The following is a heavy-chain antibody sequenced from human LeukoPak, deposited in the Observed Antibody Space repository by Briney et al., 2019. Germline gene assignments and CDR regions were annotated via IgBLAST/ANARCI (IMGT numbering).Heavy chain of an antibody. Sequence: GGSPRLSCSASGFTFSSYAMHWVRQAPGRGLESVSVISSNGDSTYYADSVQGRFTISRDNSKNTLYLQMGSLRAEDTAVYYCARDGDYYDSTGFYYWGQGTLVTVSS. J-gene: IGHJ4*02. D-gene: IGHD3-22*01. V-gene: IGHV3-64D*06. CDR1: GFTFSSYA. CDR3: ARDGDYYDSTGFYY. CDR2: ISSNGDST.